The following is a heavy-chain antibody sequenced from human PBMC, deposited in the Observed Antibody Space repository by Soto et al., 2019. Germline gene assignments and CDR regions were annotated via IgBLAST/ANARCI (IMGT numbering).Heavy chain of an antibody. CDR3: ARDSRVDSSGYTQTNWFDP. J-gene: IGHJ5*02. D-gene: IGHD3-22*01. CDR1: GGSISSGDYY. V-gene: IGHV4-30-4*01. CDR2: IYYSGST. Sequence: SETLSLTCTVSGGSISSGDYYWSWIRQPPGKGLEWIGYIYYSGSTYYNPSLKSRVTISVDTSKNQFSLKLSSVTAADTAVYYCARDSRVDSSGYTQTNWFDPWGQGTLVTV.